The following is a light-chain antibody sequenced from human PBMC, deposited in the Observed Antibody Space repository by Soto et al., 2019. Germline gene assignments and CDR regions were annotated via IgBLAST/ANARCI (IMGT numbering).Light chain of an antibody. CDR1: QSISSW. Sequence: DIQMTQSPSTLSASVGDRVTLTCRASQSISSWLAWYQQKPGKAPNLLIYKSSSLESGVPSRFSGSVSGTEFTLTISSLQPDVFVTYCYQQYTMYSFGQGTKVEIK. J-gene: IGKJ1*01. V-gene: IGKV1-5*03. CDR3: QQYTMYS. CDR2: KSS.